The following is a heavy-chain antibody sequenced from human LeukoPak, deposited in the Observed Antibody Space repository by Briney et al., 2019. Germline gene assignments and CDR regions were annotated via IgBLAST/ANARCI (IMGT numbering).Heavy chain of an antibody. CDR2: ITNDGSST. V-gene: IGHV3-74*01. CDR1: GLTFSSHW. Sequence: PGGSLRLSCAASGLTFSSHWMHWVRQAPGKGLVWVSRITNDGSSTTYADSVKGRFTISRDNAKNMLYLQVNSLRAEDTAVYYCARDLYSSSWYNLPNYYYYYGMDVWGQGTTVTVSS. D-gene: IGHD6-13*01. CDR3: ARDLYSSSWYNLPNYYYYYGMDV. J-gene: IGHJ6*02.